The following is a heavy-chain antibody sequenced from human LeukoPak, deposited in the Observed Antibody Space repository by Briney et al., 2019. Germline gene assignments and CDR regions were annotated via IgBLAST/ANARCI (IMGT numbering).Heavy chain of an antibody. V-gene: IGHV3-23*01. CDR3: AKRGVVIRVILVGFHKEAYYFDS. Sequence: GGSLRLSCAASGFTFSSYAMHWVRQAPGKGLEWVAGISDSGGRTNYADSVKGRFTISRDNSRSTLYLQMNSLRAEDTAVYFCAKRGVVIRVILVGFHKEAYYFDSWGQGALVTVSS. CDR1: GFTFSSYA. D-gene: IGHD3-22*01. J-gene: IGHJ4*02. CDR2: ISDSGGRT.